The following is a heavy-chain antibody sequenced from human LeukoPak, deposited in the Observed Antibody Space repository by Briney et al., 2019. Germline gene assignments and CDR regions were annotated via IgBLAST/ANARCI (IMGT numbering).Heavy chain of an antibody. V-gene: IGHV3-48*01. D-gene: IGHD3-22*01. J-gene: IGHJ4*02. CDR1: VFTFSSYC. CDR3: ARVMYEYDSSSKPFDN. Sequence: GGCLRLSCAASVFTFSSYCMNWVRQAPWKRLEWVSYISSSSKTKYYADSVKGRFTISRDNAKNSLYLQMNSLTAEDTAVYYCARVMYEYDSSSKPFDNWGQGTLVTVSS. CDR2: ISSSSKTK.